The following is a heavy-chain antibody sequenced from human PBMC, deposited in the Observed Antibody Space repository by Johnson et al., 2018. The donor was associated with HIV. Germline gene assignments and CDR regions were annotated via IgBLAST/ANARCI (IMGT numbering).Heavy chain of an antibody. Sequence: QVLLVESGGGVVQPGRSLRLSCTASGFIFSNHDIDWVRQAPGKGLEWVGHISYDGHNKYYGDSVKGRFTISSDYSKNTLYLQMNSLRTYDTAVYYCARPPLERIISGSYGAFDLWGPGTMVTVSS. CDR2: ISYDGHNK. CDR1: GFIFSNHD. CDR3: ARPPLERIISGSYGAFDL. J-gene: IGHJ3*01. D-gene: IGHD1-26*01. V-gene: IGHV3-30*03.